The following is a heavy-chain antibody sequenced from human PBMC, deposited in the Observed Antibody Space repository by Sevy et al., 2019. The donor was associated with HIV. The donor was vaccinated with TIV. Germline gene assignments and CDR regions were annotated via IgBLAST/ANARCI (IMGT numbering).Heavy chain of an antibody. CDR1: GFTFRNFW. V-gene: IGHV3-7*01. J-gene: IGHJ6*02. D-gene: IGHD3-10*01. Sequence: GGSLRLSCAVSGFTFRNFWMSWVRQAPGKGLEWVANIRQDGSEKYYVDSVRGRFTISRDNAKNSLFLQLNSLRADDTAIYYCAKSYFGSGTSYGMDLWGRGTTVIVS. CDR3: AKSYFGSGTSYGMDL. CDR2: IRQDGSEK.